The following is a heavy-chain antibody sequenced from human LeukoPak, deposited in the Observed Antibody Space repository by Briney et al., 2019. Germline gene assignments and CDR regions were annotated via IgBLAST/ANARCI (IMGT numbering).Heavy chain of an antibody. CDR3: ARRRGGWFDP. Sequence: GGSVRLFCGTSGFSFSRYGLHWVRQPPGKGLEEGAGICYDGSNKYYADSVKGRFTISRDNAKNSLYPQTNSLRDEDTAVYYCARRRGGWFDPWGQGTLVIVSS. CDR2: ICYDGSNK. CDR1: GFSFSRYG. J-gene: IGHJ5*02. V-gene: IGHV3-33*01. D-gene: IGHD3-16*01.